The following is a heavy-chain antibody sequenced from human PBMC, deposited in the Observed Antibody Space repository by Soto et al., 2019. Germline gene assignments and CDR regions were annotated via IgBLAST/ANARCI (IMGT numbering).Heavy chain of an antibody. CDR1: GFTVTRNY. CDR2: IHTGGKT. Sequence: ELQLVESGGGLIRPGGSLRLSCAASGFTVTRNYMTWVRLAPGKGLECVSTIHTGGKTFYTDSVKGRFTVSRDASKNTVDLQMNTLSVEDTAVYYCATGGSKRVRGAIVEVFHLEFWGRGTVVTVSS. CDR3: ATGGSKRVRGAIVEVFHLEF. V-gene: IGHV3-53*02. J-gene: IGHJ4*02. D-gene: IGHD3-10*01.